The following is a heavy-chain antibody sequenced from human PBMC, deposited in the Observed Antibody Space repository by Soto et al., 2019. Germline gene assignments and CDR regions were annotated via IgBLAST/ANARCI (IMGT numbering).Heavy chain of an antibody. V-gene: IGHV5-51*01. Sequence: GESLKISCKGSGYNFASHWIGWVRQMPGKGLEWMGIIYPSDSDTRYSPSFQGQVTISADKSISTAYLQWSSLKASDSAVYYCAKAGVYRPYYFDSWGQGTLVTVSS. CDR3: AKAGVYRPYYFDS. J-gene: IGHJ4*02. CDR1: GYNFASHW. D-gene: IGHD3-10*01. CDR2: IYPSDSDT.